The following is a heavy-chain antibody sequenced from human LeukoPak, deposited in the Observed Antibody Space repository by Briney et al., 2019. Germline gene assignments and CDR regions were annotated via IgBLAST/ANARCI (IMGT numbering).Heavy chain of an antibody. J-gene: IGHJ4*02. D-gene: IGHD1-26*01. Sequence: SETLSLTCTVSGGSISSYYWSWIRQPPGKGLEWIGYIYYSGSTSYNPSLKSRVTISVDTSKNQFSLKLSSVTAADTAVYYCARGYSGSYGRFDYWGQGTLVTVSS. CDR2: IYYSGST. V-gene: IGHV4-59*01. CDR1: GGSISSYY. CDR3: ARGYSGSYGRFDY.